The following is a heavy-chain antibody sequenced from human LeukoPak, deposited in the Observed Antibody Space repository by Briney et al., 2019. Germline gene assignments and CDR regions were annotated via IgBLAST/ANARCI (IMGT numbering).Heavy chain of an antibody. J-gene: IGHJ4*02. V-gene: IGHV4-59*01. D-gene: IGHD5-12*01. CDR1: DGSINSYY. CDR2: IYYSGST. CDR3: AREGGYGTNDY. Sequence: SETLSLTCSVSDGSINSYYWNWIRRPPGKGLEWIGYIYYSGSTNYNPSLKSRVTISVDTSKNQFSLKLSSVTAADTAVYYCAREGGYGTNDYWGQGTLVTVSS.